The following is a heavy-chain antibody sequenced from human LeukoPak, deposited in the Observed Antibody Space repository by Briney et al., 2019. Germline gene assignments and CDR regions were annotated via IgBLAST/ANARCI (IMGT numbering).Heavy chain of an antibody. V-gene: IGHV7-4-1*02. D-gene: IGHD2-15*01. J-gene: IGHJ5*02. CDR3: AKTDCSGGSCYVFDP. Sequence: ASVKVSCKASGYTFTNHAMNWVRQAPGQGLEWMGRINTNTGNPTYAQGFTGRFVFSLDTSVSTAYLQISSLKADDTAVYYCAKTDCSGGSCYVFDPWGQGTLVTVSS. CDR1: GYTFTNHA. CDR2: INTNTGNP.